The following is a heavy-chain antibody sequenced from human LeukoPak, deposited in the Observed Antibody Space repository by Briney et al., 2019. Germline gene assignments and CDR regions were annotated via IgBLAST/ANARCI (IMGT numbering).Heavy chain of an antibody. D-gene: IGHD6-13*01. CDR1: GFAFSNYG. J-gene: IGHJ4*02. Sequence: GGSLRLSCAASGFAFSNYGMHWVRQAPGKGLEWVAFIRYDGSSKYYADSVKGRFTISRDNSKNTLYLQMNSLRVEDTAVYYCAKDRDYSSSWPTYYFDYWGQGTLVTVSS. V-gene: IGHV3-30*02. CDR2: IRYDGSSK. CDR3: AKDRDYSSSWPTYYFDY.